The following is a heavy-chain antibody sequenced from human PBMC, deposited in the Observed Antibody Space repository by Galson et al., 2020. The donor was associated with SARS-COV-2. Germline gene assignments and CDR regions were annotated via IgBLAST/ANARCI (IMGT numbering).Heavy chain of an antibody. CDR2: IWYDGSNK. CDR3: AREGTQYSSGWYGGYYYYGMDV. D-gene: IGHD6-19*01. J-gene: IGHJ6*02. Sequence: GGSLRLSCAASGFTFSSYGMHWVRQAPGKGLEWVGVIWYDGSNKYYADSVKGRFTISRDNSKNTLYLQMNSLRAEDTAVYYCAREGTQYSSGWYGGYYYYGMDVWGQGTTVTVSS. V-gene: IGHV3-33*01. CDR1: GFTFSSYG.